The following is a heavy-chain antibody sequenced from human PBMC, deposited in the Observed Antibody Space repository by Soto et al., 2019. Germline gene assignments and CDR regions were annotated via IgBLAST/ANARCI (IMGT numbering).Heavy chain of an antibody. CDR2: IYYRGST. V-gene: IGHV4-39*01. CDR3: ASPAGADYTFDY. Sequence: QLQLQESGPGLVKPSETLSLTCAVSGGSITRSSYYWGRIRQAPGRGLEWIGTIYYRGSTHYNPSFKSSVTIPADTGKTQLSLNLRSVTAADSAVYYCASPAGADYTFDYWGQGILVTVSS. D-gene: IGHD4-4*01. CDR1: GGSITRSSYY. J-gene: IGHJ4*02.